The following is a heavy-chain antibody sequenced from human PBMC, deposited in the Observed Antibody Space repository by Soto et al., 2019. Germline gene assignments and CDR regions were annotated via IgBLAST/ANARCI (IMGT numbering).Heavy chain of an antibody. CDR2: ISGGGYST. Sequence: EVQLLESGGGFVQPGGSLRLSCAASGFTFSNYAMNCVRQAPGKGLEWVSTISGGGYSTYYADSVKGRFTISRDNSKNTQYLQMNSLRAEDTAVYYCEKDRMITFGGIIDQATSAYWGQGTLVTVSS. CDR1: GFTFSNYA. J-gene: IGHJ4*02. D-gene: IGHD3-16*02. V-gene: IGHV3-23*01. CDR3: EKDRMITFGGIIDQATSAY.